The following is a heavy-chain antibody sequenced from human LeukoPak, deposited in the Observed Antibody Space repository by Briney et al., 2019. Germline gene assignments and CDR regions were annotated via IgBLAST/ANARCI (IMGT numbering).Heavy chain of an antibody. CDR2: IYYSGST. J-gene: IGHJ4*02. D-gene: IGHD2-15*01. CDR1: GGSIMSGGRY. CDR3: ARGDVVVVAAIPD. V-gene: IGHV4-30-4*01. Sequence: PSETLSLTCTVSGGSIMSGGRYWSWVRQHPGQGLEWIGYIYYSGSTYYNPSLKSRVTISVDTSKNQFSLKLSSVTAADTAVYYCARGDVVVVAAIPDWGQGTLVTVSS.